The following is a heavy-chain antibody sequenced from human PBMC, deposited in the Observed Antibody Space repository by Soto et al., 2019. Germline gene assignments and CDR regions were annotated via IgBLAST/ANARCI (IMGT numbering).Heavy chain of an antibody. Sequence: GSLRLSCAASGFTFSSDSMKWVRQAPGKGLEWVSHISSSSTGMYYADSVKGRFIISRDNAKNSLYLQMNNLRDEDTAVYYCTRAGRGAVVVGDRGYFYYGSDVWGPGNTVTLFS. V-gene: IGHV3-48*02. CDR1: GFTFSSDS. CDR2: ISSSSTGM. J-gene: IGHJ6*02. CDR3: TRAGRGAVVVGDRGYFYYGSDV. D-gene: IGHD2-15*01.